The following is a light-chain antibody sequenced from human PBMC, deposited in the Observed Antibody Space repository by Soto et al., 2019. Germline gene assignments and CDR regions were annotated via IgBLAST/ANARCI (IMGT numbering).Light chain of an antibody. CDR2: LAS. CDR1: QSLLHINGYNY. V-gene: IGKV2-28*01. J-gene: IGKJ1*01. CDR3: QHYNSYSEA. Sequence: DIVVTQSPLSLPVTPGEPASISCRSSQSLLHINGYNYLDWYLQKPGQSPQLLIYLASNRASGVPDRFSGSGSGTEFTLTISSLQPDDFATYYCQHYNSYSEAFGQGTKVDTK.